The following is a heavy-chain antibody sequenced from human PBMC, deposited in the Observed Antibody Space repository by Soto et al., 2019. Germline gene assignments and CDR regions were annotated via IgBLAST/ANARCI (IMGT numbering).Heavy chain of an antibody. V-gene: IGHV1-18*01. D-gene: IGHD6-6*01. CDR3: ASISSIAARFAFDI. CDR2: ISAYNGNT. Sequence: ASVKISCKASGYTFTSYGISWVRQAPGQGLEWMGWISAYNGNTNYAQKLQGRVTMTTDTSTSTAYMELRSLRSDDTAVYYCASISSIAARFAFDIWGQGTMVTVSS. CDR1: GYTFTSYG. J-gene: IGHJ3*02.